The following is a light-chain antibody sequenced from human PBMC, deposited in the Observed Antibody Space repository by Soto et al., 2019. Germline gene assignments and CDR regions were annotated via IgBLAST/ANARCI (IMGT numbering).Light chain of an antibody. J-gene: IGKJ1*01. CDR1: QSVISNY. CDR2: AAS. CDR3: QQYGSSLTWT. Sequence: EVVLTQSPGTVSLSPGERVTLSCRASQSVISNYLAWYQQRPGQAPRLLIYAASSRATGIPDRFSGSGSGTDVTVSISRLEPEDFAVYYCQQYGSSLTWTFGQGTKVE. V-gene: IGKV3-20*01.